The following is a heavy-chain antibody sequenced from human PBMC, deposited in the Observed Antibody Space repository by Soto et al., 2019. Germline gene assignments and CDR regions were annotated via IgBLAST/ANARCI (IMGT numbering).Heavy chain of an antibody. Sequence: SSETLSLTCAVYGGSFSGYYWSWIRQPPGKGLEWIGEINHSGSTNYNPSLKSRVTISVDTSKNQFSLKLSSVTAADTAVYYCARLGIAVAGTSRVRAFDIWGQGTMVTVSS. D-gene: IGHD6-19*01. CDR3: ARLGIAVAGTSRVRAFDI. CDR1: GGSFSGYY. J-gene: IGHJ3*02. CDR2: INHSGST. V-gene: IGHV4-34*01.